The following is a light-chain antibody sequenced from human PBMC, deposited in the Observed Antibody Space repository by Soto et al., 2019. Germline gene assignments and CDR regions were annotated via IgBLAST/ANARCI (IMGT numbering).Light chain of an antibody. CDR1: QTVGTN. CDR2: GAS. Sequence: EVVLTQSPATLSVSPGERATLSCRASQTVGTNLAWYQQRPGQAPRLLIYGASTRATGIPARFSGSGSGSEFTLTISSLQSDNFAVYYCQQYNKWPLFTFGPGTRVDNK. J-gene: IGKJ3*01. V-gene: IGKV3-15*01. CDR3: QQYNKWPLFT.